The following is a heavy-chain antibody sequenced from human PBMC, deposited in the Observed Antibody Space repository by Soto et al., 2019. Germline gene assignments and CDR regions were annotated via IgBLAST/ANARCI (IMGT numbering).Heavy chain of an antibody. CDR2: ISSSSSYI. D-gene: IGHD2-15*01. CDR1: GFTFSSYS. J-gene: IGHJ6*02. CDR3: AREDVVVVAAMYYYGMDV. Sequence: EVQLVESGGGLVKPGGSLRLSCAASGFTFSSYSMNWVRQAPGKGLEWVSSISSSSSYIYYADSVKGRFTISRDNAKNSLYLQMNSLRAEDTAVYYCAREDVVVVAAMYYYGMDVWGQGNTVTVSS. V-gene: IGHV3-21*01.